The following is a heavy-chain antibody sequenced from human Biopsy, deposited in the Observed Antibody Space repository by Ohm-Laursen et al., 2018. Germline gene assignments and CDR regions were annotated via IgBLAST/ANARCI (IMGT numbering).Heavy chain of an antibody. CDR1: GGTFSNSA. V-gene: IGHV1-69*01. Sequence: SSVKVSCKASGGTFSNSAISWVRQAPGQGLEWMGGIITFFRTVNYAQSFQGRLTITADEFTDTAYMELRSLRSEDTAVYYCAPQTPRDPDILTGAYHYDMAVWGQGTTVTVSS. D-gene: IGHD3-9*01. J-gene: IGHJ6*02. CDR3: APQTPRDPDILTGAYHYDMAV. CDR2: IITFFRTV.